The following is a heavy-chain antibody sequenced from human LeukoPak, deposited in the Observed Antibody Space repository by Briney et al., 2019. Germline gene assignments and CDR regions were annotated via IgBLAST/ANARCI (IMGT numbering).Heavy chain of an antibody. CDR1: GYTFTGYY. Sequence: GASVKVSCKASGYTFTGYYMQWVRQAPGQGPEWMGWINPNSGGTNYAQKFQGRVTMTRDTSISTAYMELSRLRSDDTAVYYCARGYCSSTSCYIIIWFDPWGQGTLVTVSS. J-gene: IGHJ5*02. CDR2: INPNSGGT. D-gene: IGHD2-2*02. V-gene: IGHV1-2*02. CDR3: ARGYCSSTSCYIIIWFDP.